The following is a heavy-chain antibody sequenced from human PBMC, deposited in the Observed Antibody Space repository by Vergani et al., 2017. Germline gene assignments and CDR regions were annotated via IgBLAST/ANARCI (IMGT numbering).Heavy chain of an antibody. J-gene: IGHJ3*02. CDR3: ARGSSPYGGKLLDAVDS. CDR2: IIPIFGTA. D-gene: IGHD4-23*01. Sequence: QVQLVQSGAEVKKPGSSVKVSCKASGGTFSSYAISWVRQAPGQGLEWMGGIIPIFGTANYAQKFQGRVTITADESTSTAYMELSSLRSEDTAVYYCARGSSPYGGKLLDAVDSWDQGTMVTVSS. CDR1: GGTFSSYA. V-gene: IGHV1-69*12.